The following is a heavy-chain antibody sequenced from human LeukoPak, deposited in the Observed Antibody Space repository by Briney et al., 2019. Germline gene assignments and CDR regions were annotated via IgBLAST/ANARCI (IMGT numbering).Heavy chain of an antibody. D-gene: IGHD1-14*01. CDR1: GFTVITND. CDR2: LYSDGNT. CDR3: ARGVEPLAANTLAY. V-gene: IGHV3-53*01. J-gene: IGHJ4*02. Sequence: GGSLRLSCAASGFTVITNDMTWVRPAPGKGLEWVSVLYSDGNTKYADSVQGRFTISRDNSKNTLYLEMNSLGPDDTAVYYCARGVEPLAANTLAYWGQGTLVTVSS.